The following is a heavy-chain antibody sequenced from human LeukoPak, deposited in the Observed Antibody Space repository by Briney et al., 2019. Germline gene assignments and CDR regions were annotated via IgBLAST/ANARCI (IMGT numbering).Heavy chain of an antibody. J-gene: IGHJ4*02. D-gene: IGHD5-18*01. CDR1: GYTFTSYG. Sequence: ASVKVSCKASGYTFTSYGISWVRQAPGQGLEWMGWISAYNGNTNYAQKLQARVTMTTDTSTSTAYMELRSLRSDDTAVYYCARGGYSYGFGISHFDYWGQGTLVTVSS. V-gene: IGHV1-18*01. CDR2: ISAYNGNT. CDR3: ARGGYSYGFGISHFDY.